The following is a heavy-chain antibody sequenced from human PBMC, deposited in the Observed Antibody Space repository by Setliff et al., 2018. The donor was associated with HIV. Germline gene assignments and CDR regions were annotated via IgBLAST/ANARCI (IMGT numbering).Heavy chain of an antibody. Sequence: PSETLSLTCTVSGGSISSYYWSWIRQPPGKALEWIGYIYTSGSTNYNPSLKSRVTISIDTSKKQFSLRLTSVTVADSAVYYCARESYGSGTYDYWGQGTLVTVSS. CDR2: IYTSGST. D-gene: IGHD3-10*01. CDR1: GGSISSYY. V-gene: IGHV4-4*08. CDR3: ARESYGSGTYDY. J-gene: IGHJ4*02.